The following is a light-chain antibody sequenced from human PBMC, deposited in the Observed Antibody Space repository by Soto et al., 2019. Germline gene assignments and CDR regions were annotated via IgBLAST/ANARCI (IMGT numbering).Light chain of an antibody. CDR1: QTVGSD. Sequence: EIVMTQSPATLSVSPGERATHSCMASQTVGSDLAWYQQKPGQAPSLLIYDIFTSATGVPTRISGSGSGTESTLTISSLQSEDFAVYYCQQYNSWPLTFGGGTKVEIK. CDR2: DIF. CDR3: QQYNSWPLT. V-gene: IGKV3D-15*01. J-gene: IGKJ4*01.